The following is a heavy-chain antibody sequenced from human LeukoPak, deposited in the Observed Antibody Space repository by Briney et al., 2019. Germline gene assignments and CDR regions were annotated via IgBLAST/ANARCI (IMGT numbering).Heavy chain of an antibody. J-gene: IGHJ4*02. CDR3: ARAVGVSAAIDY. D-gene: IGHD2-8*02. CDR2: INPSGGST. V-gene: IGHV1-46*01. Sequence: ASVKVSCKASGYTFTSYYMHWVRQAPGQGLEWMGLINPSGGSTGYAQKFQGRVTMTRDTSTSTVYMELSSLRSEDTAVYYCARAVGVSAAIDYWGQGTLVTVSS. CDR1: GYTFTSYY.